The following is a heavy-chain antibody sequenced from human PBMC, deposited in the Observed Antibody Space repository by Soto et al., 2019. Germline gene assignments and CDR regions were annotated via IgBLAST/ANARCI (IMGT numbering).Heavy chain of an antibody. CDR1: GVIVIDHC. Sequence: GGSLRLSCAASGVIVIDHCMTWIRQATGKGLEWVSQVCLRIYDTYYADSVKGRFTISRDNSKNTLYLQMNSLRAEDTAVYYCACSLYYYDSSGYYLGQGTLVTVSS. D-gene: IGHD3-22*01. CDR3: ACSLYYYDSSGYY. CDR2: CLRIYDT. V-gene: IGHV3-53*01. J-gene: IGHJ4*02.